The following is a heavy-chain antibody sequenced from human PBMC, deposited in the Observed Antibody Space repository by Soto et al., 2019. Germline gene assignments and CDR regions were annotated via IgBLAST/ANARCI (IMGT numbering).Heavy chain of an antibody. CDR2: ISGSGDRT. Sequence: HPGGSLRLSCAASVFTLSTSVMSWVRQAPGKGLQWVSSISGSGDRTYYADSVKGRFTVSRDNSKNTLYLDMNTVTADDTALYYCTWSLVARDAFDEWGQGTMVTVSS. V-gene: IGHV3-23*01. J-gene: IGHJ3*01. CDR3: TWSLVARDAFDE. CDR1: VFTLSTSV. D-gene: IGHD5-12*01.